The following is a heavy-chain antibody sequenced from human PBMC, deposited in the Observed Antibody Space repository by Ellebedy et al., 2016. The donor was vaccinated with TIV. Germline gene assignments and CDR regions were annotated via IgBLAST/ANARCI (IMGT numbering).Heavy chain of an antibody. D-gene: IGHD4-11*01. CDR3: ARGIAYKNTVWDY. V-gene: IGHV3-7*01. J-gene: IGHJ4*02. CDR2: IKLDGSEK. CDR1: GFTFTNHW. Sequence: GGSLRLSXAASGFTFTNHWMSWVRQAPGKGLEWVASIKLDGSEKYYVDSVKGRFTVSRDNAENSVYLQMNSLRAEDTAVYYCARGIAYKNTVWDYWGQGTLVTVSS.